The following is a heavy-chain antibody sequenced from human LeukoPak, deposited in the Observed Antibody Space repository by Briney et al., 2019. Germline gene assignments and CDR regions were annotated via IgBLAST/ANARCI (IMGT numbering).Heavy chain of an antibody. CDR2: TNPNSGNT. CDR1: GYTFTSYD. D-gene: IGHD2-15*01. V-gene: IGHV1-8*01. CDR3: ARWVPPCSGGSCYSGDWFDP. Sequence: GSVKVSCKASGYTFTSYDINWVRPATGQGLEWMGWTNPNSGNTGYAQKFQGRVTMTRNTSISTAYMELSSLRSEDTAVYYCARWVPPCSGGSCYSGDWFDPWGQGTLVTVSS. J-gene: IGHJ5*02.